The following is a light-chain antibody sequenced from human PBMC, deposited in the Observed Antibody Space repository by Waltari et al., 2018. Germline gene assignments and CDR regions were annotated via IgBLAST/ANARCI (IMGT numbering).Light chain of an antibody. CDR1: QDIRNY. Sequence: DIQMTQSPSSLSASVGDRDTITCKASQDIRNYLNWYQKKPWKAPELMIYDASNWETGVQPRFSGSGAGTDFTLTFRSLQPEDIATYYCQQYDNLPLYTFGQGTKLEIK. V-gene: IGKV1-33*01. CDR2: DAS. J-gene: IGKJ2*01. CDR3: QQYDNLPLYT.